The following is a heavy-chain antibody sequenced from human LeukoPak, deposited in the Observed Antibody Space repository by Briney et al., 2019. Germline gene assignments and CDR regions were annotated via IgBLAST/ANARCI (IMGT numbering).Heavy chain of an antibody. CDR3: TADPYGMDV. J-gene: IGHJ6*02. V-gene: IGHV3-15*01. Sequence: GGSLRLSCAASGLIFSNAWMSWVRQAPGKGLEWVGRIKSKTDGGTTDYAAPVKGRFTISSDDSRNTLYLQMNSLRTEDTAVYYCTADPYGMDVWGQGTTVTVSS. CDR1: GLIFSNAW. CDR2: IKSKTDGGTT.